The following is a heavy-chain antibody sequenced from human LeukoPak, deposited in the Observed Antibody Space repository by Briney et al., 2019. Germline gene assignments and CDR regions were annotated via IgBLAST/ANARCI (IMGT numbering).Heavy chain of an antibody. CDR1: GFTFSSYG. Sequence: GGSLRLSCAASGFTFSSYGVHWVRQAPGKGLEWVAFIRYDGSNKYYADSVKGRFTISRDNSKNTLYLQMNSLRAEDTAVYYCAKGLAVAGTPSDYWGQGTLVTVSS. D-gene: IGHD6-19*01. V-gene: IGHV3-30*02. CDR2: IRYDGSNK. J-gene: IGHJ4*02. CDR3: AKGLAVAGTPSDY.